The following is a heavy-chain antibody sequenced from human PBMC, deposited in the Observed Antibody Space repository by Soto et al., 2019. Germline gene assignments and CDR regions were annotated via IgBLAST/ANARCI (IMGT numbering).Heavy chain of an antibody. CDR1: GFTFSSYT. V-gene: IGHV3-48*01. CDR2: ISSSSSTI. D-gene: IGHD2-2*01. Sequence: GGSLRLSCAASGFTFSSYTMNWVRQAPGKGLEWVSYISSSSSTIYYADSVKGRFTISRDNAKNSLYLQMNSLRAEDTAVYYCARDLSSDCSSTSCYLIFPYWGQGTLVTVSS. J-gene: IGHJ4*02. CDR3: ARDLSSDCSSTSCYLIFPY.